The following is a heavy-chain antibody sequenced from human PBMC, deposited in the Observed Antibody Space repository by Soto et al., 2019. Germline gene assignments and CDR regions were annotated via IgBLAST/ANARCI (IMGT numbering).Heavy chain of an antibody. CDR2: IFSSGTT. V-gene: IGHV4-30-4*01. CDR1: GESLSRRHNS. Sequence: PSKTLSLTCAVYGESLSRRHNSWTCIRQPPAKGLEWIGYIFSSGTTYYNPSLKSRLTMSLDASQNQFSLKLNSLTDADTAVYFCARVPSPFDYYYVMDVWGQGTTVT. J-gene: IGHJ6*01. CDR3: ARVPSPFDYYYVMDV. D-gene: IGHD3-16*01.